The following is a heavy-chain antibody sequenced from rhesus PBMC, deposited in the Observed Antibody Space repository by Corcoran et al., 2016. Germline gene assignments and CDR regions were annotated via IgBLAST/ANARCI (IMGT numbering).Heavy chain of an antibody. CDR1: GFTFSSYG. D-gene: IGHD6S26*01. J-gene: IGHJ6*01. V-gene: IGHV3-54*02. CDR2: ISYDGSKK. Sequence: EVQLVESGGGLVHPGGSLRLSCVASGFTFSSYGMHWVRQAPGNGLEGLAVISYDGSKKYYEDAVKERFTISRDNSKNMLYLQMNNLNLEDTAVYYCATLPGWSNWYGLDSWGQGVVVTVSS. CDR3: ATLPGWSNWYGLDS.